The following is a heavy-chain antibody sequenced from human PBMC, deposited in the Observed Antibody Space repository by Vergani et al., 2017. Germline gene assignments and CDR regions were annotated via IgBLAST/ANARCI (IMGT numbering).Heavy chain of an antibody. D-gene: IGHD3-22*01. V-gene: IGHV1-3*01. CDR3: ARDRRITMIVVGEGWFDP. CDR2: INAGNGNT. Sequence: QVQLVQSGAEVKKPGASVKVSCKASGYTFTSYAMHWVRQAPGQRLEWMGWINAGNGNTKYSQKFQGRVTITRDTSASTAYMELSSLRSEDTAVYYCARDRRITMIVVGEGWFDPWGQGTLVTVSS. CDR1: GYTFTSYA. J-gene: IGHJ5*02.